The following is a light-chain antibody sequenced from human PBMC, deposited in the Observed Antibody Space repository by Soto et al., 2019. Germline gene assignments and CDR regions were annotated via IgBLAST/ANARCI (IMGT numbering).Light chain of an antibody. V-gene: IGLV2-11*01. Sequence: QSALTQPRSVSGSPGQSVTISCTGTSSDVGGYNYVSWYQQHPGKAPKLMIYDVSKRPSGVPDRFSGSKSGNTASLTISGLQAEDEADYYCCSYAGSYSYVFGTGTKVNDL. J-gene: IGLJ1*01. CDR2: DVS. CDR1: SSDVGGYNY. CDR3: CSYAGSYSYV.